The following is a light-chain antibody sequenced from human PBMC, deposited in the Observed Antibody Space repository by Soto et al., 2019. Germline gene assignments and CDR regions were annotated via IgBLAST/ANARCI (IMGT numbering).Light chain of an antibody. J-gene: IGKJ5*01. V-gene: IGKV3-20*01. CDR3: QQYGSSVAIT. Sequence: EVVMTQSPAILSVSPGERATLSWRASQTVSTSFLAWYQQKPGQAPRLLIYGAFSRATGIPDRFSGSGSGTDFTLTISRLEPEDFAVYYCQQYGSSVAITFGQGTRLEIK. CDR1: QTVSTSF. CDR2: GAF.